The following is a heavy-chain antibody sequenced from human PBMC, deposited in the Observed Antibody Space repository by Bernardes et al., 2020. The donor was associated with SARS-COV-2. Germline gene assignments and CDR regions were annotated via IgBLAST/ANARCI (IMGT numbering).Heavy chain of an antibody. D-gene: IGHD6-13*01. J-gene: IGHJ4*02. CDR1: GFTFSSYG. CDR2: IWYDGSNK. V-gene: IGHV3-33*01. CDR3: ARLIAAAGLNDH. Sequence: VGSLRLSCAASGFTFSSYGMYWVRQAPGKGLEWVAGIWYDGSNKDYADSVKGRFTISRDNSKNTLYLQMNSLRVEDTAVYYCARLIAAAGLNDHWGQGTLVTVSS.